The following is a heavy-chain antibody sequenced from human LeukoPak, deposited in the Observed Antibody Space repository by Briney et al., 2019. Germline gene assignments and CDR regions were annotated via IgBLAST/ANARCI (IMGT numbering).Heavy chain of an antibody. CDR1: GVSISSSSYY. CDR3: AKSGGYGLIDY. J-gene: IGHJ4*01. CDR2: IYSSGST. V-gene: IGHV4-39*01. D-gene: IGHD6-25*01. Sequence: SETLSLTCNVSGVSISSSSYYWGWIRQPPGKGLEWIGSIYSSGSTYYNSSLKSRVTISIDTSKNRVSLKMSSVTAADTAVYYCAKSGGYGLIDYWGQGTLVTVSS.